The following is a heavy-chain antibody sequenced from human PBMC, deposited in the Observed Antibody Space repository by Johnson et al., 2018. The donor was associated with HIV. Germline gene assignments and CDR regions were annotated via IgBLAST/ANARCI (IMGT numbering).Heavy chain of an antibody. CDR3: AKAELVGALEGGAFDI. CDR2: IGTAGDT. Sequence: VQLVESGGGVVQPGRSLRLSCAASGFTFSSYDMHWVRQATGKGLEWVSAIGTAGDTYYPGSVKGRFTISRENAKNTLYLQMNSLRAEDTAVYYCAKAELVGALEGGAFDIWGQGTMVTVSS. V-gene: IGHV3-13*01. CDR1: GFTFSSYD. D-gene: IGHD1-26*01. J-gene: IGHJ3*02.